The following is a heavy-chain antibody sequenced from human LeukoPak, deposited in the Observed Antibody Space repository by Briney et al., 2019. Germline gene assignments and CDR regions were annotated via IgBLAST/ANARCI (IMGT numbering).Heavy chain of an antibody. CDR3: ARAGNGYGGNSYYFDY. V-gene: IGHV4-38-2*02. CDR2: INHSGST. CDR1: GYSISSGYY. Sequence: PSETLSLTCTVSGYSISSGYYWGWIRQPPGKGLEWIGEINHSGSTNYNPSLKSRVTISVDTSKNQFSLKLSSVTAADTAVYYCARAGNGYGGNSYYFDYWGQGTLVTVSS. J-gene: IGHJ4*02. D-gene: IGHD4-23*01.